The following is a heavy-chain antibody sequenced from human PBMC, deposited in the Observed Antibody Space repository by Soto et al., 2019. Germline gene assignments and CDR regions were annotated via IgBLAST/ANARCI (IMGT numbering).Heavy chain of an antibody. V-gene: IGHV1-24*01. CDR1: RDTLTELS. D-gene: IGHD3-10*01. Sequence: GPSATVSCKVSRDTLTELSMHWVRQAPGKGLEWMGGFDPEDGETIYAQKFQGRVTMTEDTSTDTAYMELSSLRSEDTAVYYCATHGSGSYYFLTPLDYWGQGTLVTVSS. CDR2: FDPEDGET. J-gene: IGHJ4*02. CDR3: ATHGSGSYYFLTPLDY.